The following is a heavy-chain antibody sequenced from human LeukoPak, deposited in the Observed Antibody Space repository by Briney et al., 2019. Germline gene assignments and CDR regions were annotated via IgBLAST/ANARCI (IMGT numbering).Heavy chain of an antibody. CDR2: IYTRGGT. V-gene: IGHV4-4*07. CDR3: ARSPSVVTSPFDY. Sequence: SETLSLTCTVSGGSISSYYWSWIRQPAGKGLEWVGRIYTRGGTNYNPSLKSRVTMSVDTSKTQFSLKLSSVTAADTAVYYCARSPSVVTSPFDYWGQGTLVTVSS. J-gene: IGHJ4*02. CDR1: GGSISSYY. D-gene: IGHD4-23*01.